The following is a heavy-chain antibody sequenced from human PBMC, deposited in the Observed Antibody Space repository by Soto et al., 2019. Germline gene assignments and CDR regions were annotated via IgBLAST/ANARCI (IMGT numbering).Heavy chain of an antibody. J-gene: IGHJ2*01. Sequence: SETLSLTCAVYGGSFSGYYWSWIRQPPGKGLEWIGEINHSGSTNYNPSLKSRVTISVDTSKNQFSLKLSSVTAADAAVYYCAREWDYSNHWYFDLWGRGTLVTVSS. D-gene: IGHD4-4*01. V-gene: IGHV4-34*01. CDR1: GGSFSGYY. CDR2: INHSGST. CDR3: AREWDYSNHWYFDL.